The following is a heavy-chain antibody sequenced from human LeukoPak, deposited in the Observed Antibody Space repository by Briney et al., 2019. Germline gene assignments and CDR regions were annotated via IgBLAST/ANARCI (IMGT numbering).Heavy chain of an antibody. CDR2: ISYDGSNK. CDR1: GFTFSSYA. Sequence: GGSLRLSCAASGFTFSSYAMHWVRQAPGKGLEWVAVISYDGSNKYYADSVKGRFTISRDNSKNTLYLQMNSLRAEDTAVYYCASHYDILTGPYPEFLISITGYYYGMDVWGQGTTVTVSS. CDR3: ASHYDILTGPYPEFLISITGYYYGMDV. D-gene: IGHD3-9*01. J-gene: IGHJ6*02. V-gene: IGHV3-30-3*01.